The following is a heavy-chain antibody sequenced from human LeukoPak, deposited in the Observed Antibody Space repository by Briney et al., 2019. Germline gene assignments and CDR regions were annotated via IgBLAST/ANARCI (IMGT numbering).Heavy chain of an antibody. Sequence: GGSLRLSCAASGFTFSDYALNWVRQAPGKGLEWVSSFSGRGGSAYYADSVKGRFTISRDNSKNTLFLQMNNLRAEDTALYYCSRQEWPWTFLDYWGQGTLVTVSS. J-gene: IGHJ4*02. CDR2: FSGRGGSA. D-gene: IGHD3-3*01. CDR1: GFTFSDYA. CDR3: SRQEWPWTFLDY. V-gene: IGHV3-23*01.